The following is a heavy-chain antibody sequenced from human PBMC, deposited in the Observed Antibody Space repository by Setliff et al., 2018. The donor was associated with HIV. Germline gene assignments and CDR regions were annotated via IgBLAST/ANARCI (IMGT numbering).Heavy chain of an antibody. CDR1: GGSISSYY. CDR3: ARQGNIVVVTSFDY. CDR2: IYDSGST. D-gene: IGHD2-21*02. Sequence: SETLSLTCTVSGGSISSYYWSWIRQPPGKGLEWIGYIYDSGSTYYNPSLKSRVTISADTSKNQFSLRLNSVTAADTAVYYCARQGNIVVVTSFDYWGQGTLVTVSS. J-gene: IGHJ4*02. V-gene: IGHV4-59*08.